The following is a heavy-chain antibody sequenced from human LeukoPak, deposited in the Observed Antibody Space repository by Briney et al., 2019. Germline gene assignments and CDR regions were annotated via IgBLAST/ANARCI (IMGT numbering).Heavy chain of an antibody. J-gene: IGHJ5*02. CDR2: INPNSGGT. V-gene: IGHV1-2*04. CDR3: ARPRDYGDYAWFDP. Sequence: GASVKVSCKASGYTFTGYYMHWVRQAPGQGLEWMGWINPNSGGTNYAQKFQGWVTMTRDTSISTAYMELSRLRSDDTAVYYCARPRDYGDYAWFDPWGQGTLVTVSS. D-gene: IGHD4-17*01. CDR1: GYTFTGYY.